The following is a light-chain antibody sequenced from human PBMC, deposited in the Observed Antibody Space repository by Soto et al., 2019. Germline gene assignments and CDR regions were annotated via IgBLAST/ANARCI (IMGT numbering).Light chain of an antibody. CDR2: DVN. CDR1: NSDVGGYNS. CDR3: SSYTSITALV. V-gene: IGLV2-14*01. J-gene: IGLJ1*01. Sequence: QSALTKPASVSGSPGQSITISCTGTNSDVGGYNSVSWYQQHPGKVPKIRIYDVNIRPSGVPDRFSGSKSGNTASLTISGLQAEDEADYYCSSYTSITALVFGTGTKLTVL.